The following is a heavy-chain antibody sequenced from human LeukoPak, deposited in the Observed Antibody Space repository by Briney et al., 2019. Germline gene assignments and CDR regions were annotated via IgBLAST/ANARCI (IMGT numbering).Heavy chain of an antibody. CDR2: IYYSGST. CDR1: GGSFSGYY. V-gene: IGHV4-59*01. CDR3: ARDRSHMDV. J-gene: IGHJ6*03. Sequence: SETLSLTCAVYGGSFSGYYWSWIRQPPGKGLEWIGYIYYSGSTNYNPSLKSRVTISVDTSKNQFSLKLSSVTAADTAVYYCARDRSHMDVWGKGTTVTVSS.